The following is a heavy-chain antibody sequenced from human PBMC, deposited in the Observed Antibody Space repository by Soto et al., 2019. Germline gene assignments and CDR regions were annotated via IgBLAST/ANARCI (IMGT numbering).Heavy chain of an antibody. CDR1: GYSFTAYY. V-gene: IGHV1-2*02. CDR2: ISPNSGDT. CDR3: AKDGQYGDYGYYFDY. D-gene: IGHD4-17*01. Sequence: QVHFVQSGTEVKRPGASVKVSCKASGYSFTAYYMHWVRQAPGQGLEWMGWISPNSGDTRFAQKFLGRLTMTRETSINTVYLELSSLVSDDEAVYYCAKDGQYGDYGYYFDYWGQGTLVTVPS. J-gene: IGHJ4*02.